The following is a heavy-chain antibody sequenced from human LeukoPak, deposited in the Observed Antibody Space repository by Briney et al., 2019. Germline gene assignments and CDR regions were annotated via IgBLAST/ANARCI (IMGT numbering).Heavy chain of an antibody. Sequence: PSETLSLTCTVSGGSISSGDYYWSWVRQPPGKGLEWIGYIYYSGTTYYNPSLKSRVTISVDKSKNQFSLKLSSVTAADTAVYYCARVDYGDYRPAWGQGTMVTVSS. D-gene: IGHD4-17*01. V-gene: IGHV4-30-4*01. CDR3: ARVDYGDYRPA. CDR1: GGSISSGDYY. CDR2: IYYSGTT. J-gene: IGHJ3*01.